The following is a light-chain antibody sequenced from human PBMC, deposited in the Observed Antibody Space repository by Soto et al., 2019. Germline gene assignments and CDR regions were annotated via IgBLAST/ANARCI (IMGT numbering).Light chain of an antibody. CDR1: QSVSYY. CDR3: YQRNNWRLRT. Sequence: EIVLTQSPATLSLSPGETATLSCRASQSVSYYVAWYQQKPGQAPRLLLYDASNRATGIPPRFSCSGFGTDFTLTISSREPEDSAVYYCYQRNNWRLRTFGGGTRVEIK. J-gene: IGKJ4*01. V-gene: IGKV3-11*01. CDR2: DAS.